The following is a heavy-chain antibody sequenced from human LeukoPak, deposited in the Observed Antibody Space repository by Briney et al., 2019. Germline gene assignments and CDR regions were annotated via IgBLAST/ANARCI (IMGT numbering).Heavy chain of an antibody. CDR3: ARDRLFMVRGVIPDAFDI. CDR1: GYTFTSYG. Sequence: ASVKVSCKASGYTFTSYGISWVRQAPGQGLEWMGWISAYNGNTNYAQKLQGRVTMTTDTSTSTAYMELRSLRSDDTAVYYCARDRLFMVRGVIPDAFDIWGQGTMVTVSS. D-gene: IGHD3-10*01. V-gene: IGHV1-18*01. J-gene: IGHJ3*02. CDR2: ISAYNGNT.